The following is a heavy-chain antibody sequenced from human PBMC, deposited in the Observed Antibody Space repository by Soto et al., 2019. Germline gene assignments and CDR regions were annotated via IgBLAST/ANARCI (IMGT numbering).Heavy chain of an antibody. D-gene: IGHD1-26*01. CDR1: GYTFTGHY. V-gene: IGHV1-2*02. CDR3: GRGRSGQIVVFY. J-gene: IGHJ4*02. Sequence: ASVKVSCKTSGYTFTGHYIHWVRQAPQQGPEWMGEIGPESGATRYAQKFRGRVTMAMDTSITTVYMELKNLSPDDTAVYYCGRGRSGQIVVFYWGQGTPVTVSS. CDR2: IGPESGAT.